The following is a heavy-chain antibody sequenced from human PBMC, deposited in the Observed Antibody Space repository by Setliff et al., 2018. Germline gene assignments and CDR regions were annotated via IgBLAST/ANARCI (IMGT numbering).Heavy chain of an antibody. CDR2: VYYDGTT. J-gene: IGHJ4*02. CDR1: GQFVITY. CDR3: ARQGGRLFDN. V-gene: IGHV4-38-2*02. Sequence: PSETLSLTCTVSGQFVITYWAWIRQSPGKGLEWLGTVYYDGTTYYNPSFKSRVTISVDTSKNQFSLRLTSVTAADTASYFCARQGGRLFDNWGQGTPVTVSS.